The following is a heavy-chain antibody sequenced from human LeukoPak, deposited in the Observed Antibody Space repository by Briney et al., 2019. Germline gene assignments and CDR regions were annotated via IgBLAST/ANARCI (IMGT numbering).Heavy chain of an antibody. CDR1: GYTFTSYG. V-gene: IGHV1-18*01. J-gene: IGHJ6*02. CDR3: ARDQDQDRYYYYGMDV. D-gene: IGHD2-15*01. CDR2: ISAYNGNT. Sequence: ASVKVSCKASGYTFTSYGISWVRQAPGQGLEWIGWISAYNGNTNYAQKLQGRVTMTTDTSTSTAYMELRSLRSDDTAVYYCARDQDQDRYYYYGMDVWGQGTTVTVSS.